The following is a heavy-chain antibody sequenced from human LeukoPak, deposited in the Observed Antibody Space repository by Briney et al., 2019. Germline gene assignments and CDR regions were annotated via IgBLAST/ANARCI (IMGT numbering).Heavy chain of an antibody. CDR3: ARDWDIVAKTDY. Sequence: GGSLRLSCAASGFTLSSYWMSWVRQAPGKGLEWVANIKQDGSEKYYVDSVKGRFTISRDNAKNSLYLQMNSLRAEDTAVYYCARDWDIVAKTDYWGQGTLVAVSS. CDR1: GFTLSSYW. J-gene: IGHJ4*02. V-gene: IGHV3-7*01. CDR2: IKQDGSEK. D-gene: IGHD5-12*01.